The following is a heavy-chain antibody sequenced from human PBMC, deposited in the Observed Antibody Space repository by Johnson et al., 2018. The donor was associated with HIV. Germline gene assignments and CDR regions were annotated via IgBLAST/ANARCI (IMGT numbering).Heavy chain of an antibody. CDR3: ARDRGRYGYAAFDI. D-gene: IGHD5-18*01. J-gene: IGHJ3*02. CDR2: ISYDGSNK. CDR1: GFTFSSYA. Sequence: QVQLVESGGGLVKPGGSLRLSCAASGFTFSSYAMHWVRQAPGKGLEWVAVISYDGSNKYYADSVKGRFTISRDNSKNTLYLQMNSLRAEDTAVYYCARDRGRYGYAAFDIWGQGTMVTVSS. V-gene: IGHV3-30-3*01.